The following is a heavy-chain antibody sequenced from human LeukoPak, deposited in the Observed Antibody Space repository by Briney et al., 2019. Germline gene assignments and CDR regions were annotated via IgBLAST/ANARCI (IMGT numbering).Heavy chain of an antibody. CDR3: ARDQHWSAPYFDY. CDR1: GGTFCSYA. CDR2: IIPIFGTA. V-gene: IGHV1-69*13. J-gene: IGHJ4*02. Sequence: GASVKVSCKASGGTFCSYAISWVRQAPGQGLEWMGGIIPIFGTANYAQKFQGRVTITADESTSTAYMELSSLRSEDTAVYYCARDQHWSAPYFDYWGQGTLVTVSS. D-gene: IGHD3-3*01.